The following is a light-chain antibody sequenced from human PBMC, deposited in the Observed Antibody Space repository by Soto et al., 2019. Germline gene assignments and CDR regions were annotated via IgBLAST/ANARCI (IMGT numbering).Light chain of an antibody. V-gene: IGLV2-14*01. CDR3: SSATNTDTLVV. CDR1: SSDIASYKF. Sequence: ALTQPASVSGSPGQSITISCTGTSSDIASYKFVSWFQHHPGKAPKLLIYEVNNRSSGISNRFSGSKSGNTASLTISGLQPEDEANYFCSSATNTDTLVVFGGGTKLTVL. J-gene: IGLJ2*01. CDR2: EVN.